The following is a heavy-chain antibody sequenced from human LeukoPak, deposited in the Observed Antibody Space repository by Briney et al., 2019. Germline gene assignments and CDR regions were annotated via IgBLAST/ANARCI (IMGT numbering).Heavy chain of an antibody. CDR2: INWNGGST. CDR1: GFTFDDYG. Sequence: GGSLRLSCAASGFTFDDYGMSWVRQAPGKGLEWVSGINWNGGSTGYADSVKGRFTISRDNAKNSLYLQMNSLRAEDTALYYCARGGGYYDSSGYWISEYFQHWGQGTLVTVSS. V-gene: IGHV3-20*04. J-gene: IGHJ1*01. CDR3: ARGGGYYDSSGYWISEYFQH. D-gene: IGHD3-22*01.